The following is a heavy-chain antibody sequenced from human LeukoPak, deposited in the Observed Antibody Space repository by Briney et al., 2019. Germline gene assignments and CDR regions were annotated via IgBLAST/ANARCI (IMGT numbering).Heavy chain of an antibody. CDR2: IYYSGST. CDR3: ARRFGSGNYLFTFDI. V-gene: IGHV4-59*08. J-gene: IGHJ3*02. D-gene: IGHD1-26*01. CDR1: ADSISSYY. Sequence: PSETLSLTCTVSADSISSYYWGWIRQPPGKGLEWIGYIYYSGSTNYNPSLKSRVTISVEASKNQISLKLSSVTAADTAVYYCARRFGSGNYLFTFDIWGQGTMVTVSS.